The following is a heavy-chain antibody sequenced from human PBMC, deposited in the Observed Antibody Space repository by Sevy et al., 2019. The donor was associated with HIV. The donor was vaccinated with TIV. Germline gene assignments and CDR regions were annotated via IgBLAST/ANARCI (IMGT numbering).Heavy chain of an antibody. D-gene: IGHD6-13*01. V-gene: IGHV3-43*01. CDR3: AKDLGGLFAAAGFDY. CDR2: ISWDGGST. J-gene: IGHJ4*02. CDR1: GFTFDDYT. Sequence: GGSLRLSCAASGFTFDDYTMHWVRQAPGKGLEWVSLISWDGGSTYYADSVKGRFTISRDNSKNSLYLQMNSLRTEDNALYYCAKDLGGLFAAAGFDYWGQGTLVTVSS.